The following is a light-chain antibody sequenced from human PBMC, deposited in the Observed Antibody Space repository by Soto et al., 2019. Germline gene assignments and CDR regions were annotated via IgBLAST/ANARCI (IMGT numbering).Light chain of an antibody. CDR2: AAS. J-gene: IGKJ4*01. V-gene: IGKV1-39*01. Sequence: DIQMTQSPSSLSVSVGDRVTITCRASQSIGGFLNWYQQKLGKAPKLLIYAASSLQSGAPSRFSGSGSGTDFTLTISSLQPEDFATYYCQQSYSTPLTFGRGTKV. CDR3: QQSYSTPLT. CDR1: QSIGGF.